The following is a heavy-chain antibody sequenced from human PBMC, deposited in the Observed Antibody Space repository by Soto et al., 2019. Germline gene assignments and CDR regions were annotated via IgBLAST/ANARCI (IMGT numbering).Heavy chain of an antibody. D-gene: IGHD2-21*01. J-gene: IGHJ1*01. CDR3: AREIAANGFHV. CDR2: IVPALGLV. CDR1: GGDFKNYG. V-gene: IGHV1-69*04. Sequence: QVQLVQSGAEVKKPGSSVKVSCKTSGGDFKNYGTSWMRQVPGQGLEWMGGIVPALGLVKYGQILQGRVTITADEGTSTTYMELSGLKAEDTAVYYCAREIAANGFHVWGQGTLVIVSS.